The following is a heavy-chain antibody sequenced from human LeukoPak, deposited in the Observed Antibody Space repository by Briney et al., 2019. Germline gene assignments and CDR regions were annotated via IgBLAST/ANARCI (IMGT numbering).Heavy chain of an antibody. J-gene: IGHJ4*02. CDR1: GFTFSSYG. CDR2: IRYDGSNR. D-gene: IGHD3-22*01. Sequence: PGGSLRLSCGVSGFTFSSYGMHWVRQAPGKGLEWVAYIRYDGSNRHYADSVKGRFTISRDNSKNTLYLQMNSLRAEGTAVYYCAKAPYTFDSSGYFAKWGQGTLVTVSS. CDR3: AKAPYTFDSSGYFAK. V-gene: IGHV3-30*02.